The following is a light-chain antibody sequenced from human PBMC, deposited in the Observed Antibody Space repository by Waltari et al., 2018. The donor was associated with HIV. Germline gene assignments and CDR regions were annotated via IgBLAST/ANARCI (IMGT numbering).Light chain of an antibody. V-gene: IGLV2-11*01. CDR1: SSDVGGYDY. CDR3: CSYAGAYTFWV. J-gene: IGLJ3*02. CDR2: DVT. Sequence: QSALPQPRSVSGSPGQSVTISCPGTSSDVGGYDYVSWYQQHQGKAPRLMIYDVTKRPSGVRDRFSGSKSGNTASLTISGLQAEDEAEYYCCSYAGAYTFWVFGGGTQLTVL.